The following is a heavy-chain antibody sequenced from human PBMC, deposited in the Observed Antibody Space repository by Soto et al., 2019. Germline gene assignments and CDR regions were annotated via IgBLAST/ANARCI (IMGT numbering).Heavy chain of an antibody. V-gene: IGHV3-21*01. J-gene: IGHJ4*02. Sequence: PGGSLRLSCAASGFTFSTYTMNWVRQAPGKGLEWVSSINVRSNYVYYADSVKGRFTISRDNAKNSLYLQMNRRRAEDTAIYYCAREYGVVGSSSAFDHWGLGTLVTVSS. CDR2: INVRSNYV. CDR1: GFTFSTYT. D-gene: IGHD1-26*01. CDR3: AREYGVVGSSSAFDH.